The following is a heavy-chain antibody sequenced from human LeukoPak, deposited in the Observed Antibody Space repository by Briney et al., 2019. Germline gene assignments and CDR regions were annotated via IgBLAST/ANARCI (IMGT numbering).Heavy chain of an antibody. V-gene: IGHV1-18*01. D-gene: IGHD6-13*01. J-gene: IGHJ4*02. CDR3: ARDQRIAAAGTRVDY. CDR2: ISAYNGNT. Sequence: VASVKVSCKASGYTFTSYGISWVRQAPGQGLEWMGWISAYNGNTNYAQKLQGRVTMTTDTSTSTAYMELRSLRSDDTAVYYCARDQRIAAAGTRVDYWGQGTLVTVSS. CDR1: GYTFTSYG.